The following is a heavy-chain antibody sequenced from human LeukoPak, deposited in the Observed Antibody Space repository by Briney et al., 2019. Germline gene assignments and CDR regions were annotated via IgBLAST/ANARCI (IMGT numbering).Heavy chain of an antibody. V-gene: IGHV3-74*03. J-gene: IGHJ4*02. D-gene: IGHD3-10*01. Sequence: GTLRLSCAASGFTLSNYGMSWVRQAPGKGLVWVSRTDPNGITTYADSVKGRFTISRDNAKNTLYLQMNSLRAEDTARYYCARSGGIIDYWGQGTLVTVSS. CDR1: GFTLSNYG. CDR3: ARSGGIIDY. CDR2: TDPNGIT.